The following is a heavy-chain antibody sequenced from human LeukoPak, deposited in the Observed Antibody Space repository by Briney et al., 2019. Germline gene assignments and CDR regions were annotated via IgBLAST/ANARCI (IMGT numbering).Heavy chain of an antibody. CDR1: GFIFNTYG. Sequence: GGSLRLSCAASGFIFNTYGMSWVRQAPGKGLEWVSGIRADAVTTYYADSVKGRFIISRDNSKNTLYLQMNSLRAEDTAVYYCAKVALLWFGEYDYWGQGTLVTVSS. CDR2: IRADAVTT. CDR3: AKVALLWFGEYDY. D-gene: IGHD3-10*01. J-gene: IGHJ4*02. V-gene: IGHV3-23*01.